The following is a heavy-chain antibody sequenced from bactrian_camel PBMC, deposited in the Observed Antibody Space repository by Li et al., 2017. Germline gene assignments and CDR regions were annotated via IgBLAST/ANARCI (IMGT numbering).Heavy chain of an antibody. CDR1: GLAFSNSC. CDR3: VQNLYWAVVGAMDY. J-gene: IGHJ4*01. V-gene: IGHV3-2*01. Sequence: HVQLVESGGGLVQPGGSLRLSCTASGLAFSNSCMGWFRQAPGKGLEWVSSIRGGSTTSYYADSVKGRFTISRDNAKDTLYLKLDSLTVEDTAMYYCVQNLYWAVVGAMDYWGQGTQVTVS. D-gene: IGHD2*01. CDR2: IRGGSTTS.